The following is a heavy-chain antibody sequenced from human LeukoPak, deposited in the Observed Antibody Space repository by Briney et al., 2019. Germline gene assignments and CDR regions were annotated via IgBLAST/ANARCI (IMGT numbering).Heavy chain of an antibody. J-gene: IGHJ4*02. CDR3: ARAPSSGWYELLSFPFDY. Sequence: SETLSLTCAVYGGSFSGYYWSWIRQPPGKGLEWIGEINHSGSTNYNPSLKSRVTISVDTSKNQFSLKLSSMTAADTAVYYCARAPSSGWYELLSFPFDYWGQGTLVTVSS. V-gene: IGHV4-34*01. CDR2: INHSGST. D-gene: IGHD6-19*01. CDR1: GGSFSGYY.